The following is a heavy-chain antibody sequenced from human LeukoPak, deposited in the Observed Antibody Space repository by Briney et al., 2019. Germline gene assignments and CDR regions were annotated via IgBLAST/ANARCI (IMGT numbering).Heavy chain of an antibody. V-gene: IGHV4-39*01. Sequence: SETLSLTCIVSGGSISSTTYYWGWIRQPPGKGLEWIGSIYYSGSTWCNPSLKSRVTVSADTSKNQFSLKLTSVTAADTAVYYCARDRACSNGICSYFDYWGQGTVVTVSS. D-gene: IGHD2-8*01. J-gene: IGHJ4*02. CDR1: GGSISSTTYY. CDR3: ARDRACSNGICSYFDY. CDR2: IYYSGST.